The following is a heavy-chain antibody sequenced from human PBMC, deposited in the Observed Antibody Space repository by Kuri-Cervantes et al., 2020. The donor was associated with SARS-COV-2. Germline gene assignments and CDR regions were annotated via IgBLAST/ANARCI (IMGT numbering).Heavy chain of an antibody. J-gene: IGHJ6*02. V-gene: IGHV3-33*08. CDR1: GFTFSSYW. Sequence: SLKISCAAPGFTFSSYWMSWVRQASGKGLEWVAVIWYDGSNKYYADSVKGRFTISRDNSKNTLYLQMNSLRAEDTAVYYCARDYMVVVAATPYYYGMDVWGQGTTVTVSS. D-gene: IGHD2-15*01. CDR3: ARDYMVVVAATPYYYGMDV. CDR2: IWYDGSNK.